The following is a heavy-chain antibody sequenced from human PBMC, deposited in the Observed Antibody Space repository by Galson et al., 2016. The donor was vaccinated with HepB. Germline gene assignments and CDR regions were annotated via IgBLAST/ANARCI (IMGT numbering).Heavy chain of an antibody. CDR2: VSYGGSKN. Sequence: LRLSCAASGFSFSNYGMHWVRQAPGKGLEWVAGVSYGGSKNYYVDSVKGRFTISRDNSKNTLYLQMNSLRPEDTAIYYCAKDGRIYCSSASCHDHFHYWGQGTLVTVSS. CDR1: GFSFSNYG. CDR3: AKDGRIYCSSASCHDHFHY. J-gene: IGHJ4*02. V-gene: IGHV3-30*18. D-gene: IGHD2-2*01.